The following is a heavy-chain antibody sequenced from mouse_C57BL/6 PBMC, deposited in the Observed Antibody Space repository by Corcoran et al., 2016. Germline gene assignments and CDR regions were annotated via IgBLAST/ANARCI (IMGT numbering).Heavy chain of an antibody. Sequence: QIQLVQSGPELKKPGETVQISCKASGYTFTTYGMSWVKQAPGKGLKWMGWINTYSGVPTYADDFKGRFAFSLETSASTAYLQINNLKNEDTATYFCARPVDYWGQVTTLTVSS. V-gene: IGHV9-3*01. J-gene: IGHJ2*01. CDR2: INTYSGVP. CDR1: GYTFTTYG. CDR3: ARPVDY.